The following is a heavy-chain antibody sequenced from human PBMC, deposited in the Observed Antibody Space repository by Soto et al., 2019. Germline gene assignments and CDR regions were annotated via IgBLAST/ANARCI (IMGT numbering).Heavy chain of an antibody. D-gene: IGHD7-27*01. CDR1: GGSIRSGGYN. CDR3: ARDLGKLITPEQ. CDR2: IFHTGNT. J-gene: IGHJ1*01. Sequence: SETLSLTCTVSGGSIRSGGYNWSWIRQLPGKGLEWIGYIFHTGNTSYNPSLKSRVTISVDTSQNQFSLRLSSVTAADTPLYYCARDLGKLITPEQWGQGVLVTVSS. V-gene: IGHV4-31*03.